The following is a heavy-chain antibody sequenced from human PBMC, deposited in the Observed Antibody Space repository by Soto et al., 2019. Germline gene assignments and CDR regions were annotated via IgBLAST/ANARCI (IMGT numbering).Heavy chain of an antibody. Sequence: SETLSLTCAVSGGSISSGGYSWSWIRQPPGKGLEWIGYINHSGSTYYNPSLKSRVTISVDTSKNQFSLKLSSVTAADTAVYYCATAVGHYYDSSGYYYWFDPWGQGTLVTVSS. V-gene: IGHV4-30-2*01. D-gene: IGHD3-22*01. CDR2: INHSGST. CDR1: GGSISSGGYS. J-gene: IGHJ5*02. CDR3: ATAVGHYYDSSGYYYWFDP.